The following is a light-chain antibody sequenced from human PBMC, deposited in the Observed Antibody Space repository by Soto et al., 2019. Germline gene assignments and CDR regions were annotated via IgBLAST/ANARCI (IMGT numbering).Light chain of an antibody. J-gene: IGKJ5*01. CDR3: QQQGQWPIT. CDR2: GAS. V-gene: IGKV3-20*01. CDR1: QSVSSSY. Sequence: EIVLTQSPGTLSLSPGERATLSCRASQSVSSSYLAWYQQKPGQAPRLLIYGASSRATGIPDRFSGSGSGTEFTLTISSLQPEDFATYSCQQQGQWPITFGQGTRLEI.